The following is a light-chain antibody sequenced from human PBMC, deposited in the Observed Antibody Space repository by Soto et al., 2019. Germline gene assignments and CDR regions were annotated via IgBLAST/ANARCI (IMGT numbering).Light chain of an antibody. V-gene: IGKV3-15*01. Sequence: EVVLTQSPATLSVSPGERATLSCRASQSITNNLAWYQQQPGQAPRLLIYGASTRATDIPARFSGSGSGTEFTLTISSLQSEDSAVYYCQQHNNWPLTFGPGTKVDIK. CDR3: QQHNNWPLT. J-gene: IGKJ3*01. CDR1: QSITNN. CDR2: GAS.